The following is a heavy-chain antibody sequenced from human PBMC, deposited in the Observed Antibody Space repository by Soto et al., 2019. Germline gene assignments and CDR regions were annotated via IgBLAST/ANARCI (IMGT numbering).Heavy chain of an antibody. V-gene: IGHV3-30*18. J-gene: IGHJ4*02. CDR1: GFTFTTYG. CDR2: ISYDGSHA. D-gene: IGHD1-26*01. Sequence: QVQLVDSGGGVVQPGRSLRLSCAASGFTFTTYGMHWVRRAPGKGLEWVAGISYDGSHAYYADSVKGRFTISRDNSKNTLYLQINSLRAEDTAVYYCAKERTYSVASGFDYWGRGTLVTVSS. CDR3: AKERTYSVASGFDY.